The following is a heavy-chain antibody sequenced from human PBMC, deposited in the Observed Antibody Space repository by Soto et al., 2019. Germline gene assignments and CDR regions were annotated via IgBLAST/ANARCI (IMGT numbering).Heavy chain of an antibody. CDR2: IYYSGST. V-gene: IGHV4-59*01. J-gene: IGHJ5*02. Sequence: SETLSLTCPVCGGSISSYYWSWIRQPPGKGLEWIGYIYYSGSTNYNPSLKSRVTISVDTSKNQFSLKLSSVTAAVTAVYYCAKSFKEYNWFDPWGQGTLVTVSS. CDR3: AKSFKEYNWFDP. D-gene: IGHD3-3*02. CDR1: GGSISSYY.